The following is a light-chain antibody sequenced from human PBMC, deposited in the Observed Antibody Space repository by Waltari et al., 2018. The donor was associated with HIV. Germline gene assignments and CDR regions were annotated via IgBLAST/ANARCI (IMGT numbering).Light chain of an antibody. CDR3: QQYCTVPPT. J-gene: IGKJ4*01. CDR2: WAS. CDR1: RTVLYSSDNQNY. Sequence: DIVMTQSPDSLAVSLGERATINCTSSRTVLYSSDNQNYLAWYLQRPGHPPKVLIFWASTRAFGVPDRFTGSVSGTEFSLTLSSLQAADVGIYYCQQYCTVPPTFGGGTKVEI. V-gene: IGKV4-1*01.